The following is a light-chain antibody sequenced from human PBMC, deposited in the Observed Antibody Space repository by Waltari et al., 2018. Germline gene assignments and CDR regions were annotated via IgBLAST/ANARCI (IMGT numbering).Light chain of an antibody. Sequence: QSALTQPRPVSGSPGQSVTISCTRTSSDVGRYNYVSWFQQYPGKAPKLMISDVSERPSGVPDRFSGSKSGNTASLTISGLQAEDEADYYCCSYAGIYTWVFGGGTQLTVL. V-gene: IGLV2-11*01. CDR3: CSYAGIYTWV. CDR2: DVS. J-gene: IGLJ3*02. CDR1: SSDVGRYNY.